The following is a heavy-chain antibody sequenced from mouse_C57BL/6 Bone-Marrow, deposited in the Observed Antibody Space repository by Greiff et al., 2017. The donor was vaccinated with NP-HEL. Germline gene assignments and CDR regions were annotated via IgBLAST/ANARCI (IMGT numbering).Heavy chain of an antibody. CDR1: GYTLTSYW. CDR2: IDPSDSYT. D-gene: IGHD1-1*01. J-gene: IGHJ4*01. Sequence: QVQLQQPGAELVMPGASVKLSCKASGYTLTSYWMHWVKQRPGQGLEWIGEIDPSDSYTNYNQKFKGKSTLTVDKSSSTAYMQLSSLTSEDSAVYYCAKNYYGSDYYAMDYWGQGTSVTVSS. V-gene: IGHV1-69*01. CDR3: AKNYYGSDYYAMDY.